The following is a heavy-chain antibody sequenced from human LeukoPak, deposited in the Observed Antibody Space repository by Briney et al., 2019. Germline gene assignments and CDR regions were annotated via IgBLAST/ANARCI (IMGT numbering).Heavy chain of an antibody. CDR3: ARCRDYYDSSGYYDY. V-gene: IGHV3-72*01. CDR2: TRNKANSYTT. D-gene: IGHD3-22*01. CDR1: GFTFADAW. J-gene: IGHJ4*02. Sequence: PGGSLRLSCAASGFTFADAWMNWVRQAPGKGLEWVGRTRNKANSYTTEYAASVKGRFTISRDDSKNSLYLQMNSLKTEDTAVYYCARCRDYYDSSGYYDYWGQGTLVTVSS.